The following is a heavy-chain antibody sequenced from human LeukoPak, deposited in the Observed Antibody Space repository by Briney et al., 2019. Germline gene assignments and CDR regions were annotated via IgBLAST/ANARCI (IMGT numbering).Heavy chain of an antibody. D-gene: IGHD1-26*01. CDR3: AKGDEWELLVGY. CDR2: ISGSGSST. V-gene: IGHV3-23*01. J-gene: IGHJ4*02. CDR1: AFTFSIYA. Sequence: GGSLRLACAASAFTFSIYAMSWVRQAPGKGLECVSAISGSGSSTYYADSVKGWFTISRDNSKNTMYLRLNSLRAEDTAVYYCAKGDEWELLVGYWGQGTLVTVSS.